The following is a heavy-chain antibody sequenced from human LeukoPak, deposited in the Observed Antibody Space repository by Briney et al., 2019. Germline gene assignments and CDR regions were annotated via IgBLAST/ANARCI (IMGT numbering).Heavy chain of an antibody. CDR2: ITPILGIA. Sequence: ASVKVSCKASGGTFSSYAISWVRQAPGQGLEWMGRITPILGIANYAQKFQGRVTITADKSTSTAYMELSSLRSEDTAVYYCARDGGDTAMVAFDYWGQGTLVTVSS. J-gene: IGHJ4*02. CDR3: ARDGGDTAMVAFDY. CDR1: GGTFSSYA. V-gene: IGHV1-69*04. D-gene: IGHD5-18*01.